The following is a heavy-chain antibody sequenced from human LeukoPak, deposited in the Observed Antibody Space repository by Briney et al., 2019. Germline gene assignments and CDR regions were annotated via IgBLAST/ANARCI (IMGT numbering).Heavy chain of an antibody. Sequence: RGESLKISCKCSGYSFTSYWISWVRQMPGKGLEWMGRIDPSDSYTNYSPSFQGHVTISADKSISTAYLQWSSLKASDTAMYYCARGDVVGVDPWGQGTLVTVSS. CDR3: ARGDVVGVDP. J-gene: IGHJ5*02. D-gene: IGHD2-2*01. V-gene: IGHV5-10-1*01. CDR2: IDPSDSYT. CDR1: GYSFTSYW.